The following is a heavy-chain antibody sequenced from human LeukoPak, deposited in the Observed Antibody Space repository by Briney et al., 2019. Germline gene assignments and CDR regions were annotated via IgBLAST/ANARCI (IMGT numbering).Heavy chain of an antibody. CDR3: ARAYYYDRSVIYYYYGMDV. CDR2: IIPIFGTA. Sequence: ASVKVSCKASGGTFSSYAIRWVRQAPGQGREGMGGIIPIFGTANYAQKFQGTVTIPADQSTSTAYMELSSLRSEDTAVYYCARAYYYDRSVIYYYYGMDVWGQGTTVTVSS. D-gene: IGHD3-22*01. V-gene: IGHV1-69*13. CDR1: GGTFSSYA. J-gene: IGHJ6*02.